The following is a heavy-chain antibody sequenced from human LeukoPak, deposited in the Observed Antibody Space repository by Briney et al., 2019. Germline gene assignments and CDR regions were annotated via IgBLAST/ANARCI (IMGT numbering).Heavy chain of an antibody. CDR1: GFTFSSYA. J-gene: IGHJ4*02. D-gene: IGHD5-18*01. Sequence: GGSLRLSCAASGFTFSSYAMSWVRQAPGKGLEWVSAISGGGGSTYYADSVKGRFTISRDNSKNTLYLQMNSLRAEDTAVYYCAKHGYSYGNFDYWGQGTLVTVSS. CDR3: AKHGYSYGNFDY. CDR2: ISGGGGST. V-gene: IGHV3-23*01.